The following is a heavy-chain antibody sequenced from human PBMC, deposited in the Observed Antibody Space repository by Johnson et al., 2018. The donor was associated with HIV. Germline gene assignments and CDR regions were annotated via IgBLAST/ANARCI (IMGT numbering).Heavy chain of an antibody. CDR3: AKASDGTWQHAFDI. CDR2: IYSGGTT. CDR1: GFTFSDYY. V-gene: IGHV3-66*01. D-gene: IGHD2-21*02. J-gene: IGHJ3*02. Sequence: MQLVESGGGLVKPGGSLRLSCAASGFTFSDYYMTWIRQAPGKGLECISVIYSGGTTYYADSVKGRFTISRDNSKNTLYLQMNSLRAEDTAVYYCAKASDGTWQHAFDIWGQGTMVTVSS.